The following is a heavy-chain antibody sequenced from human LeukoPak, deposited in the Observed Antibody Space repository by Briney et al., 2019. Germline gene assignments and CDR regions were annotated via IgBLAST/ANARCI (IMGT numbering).Heavy chain of an antibody. Sequence: SVKVSCKASGGTFSSYAISWVRQAPGQGLEWMGRIIPTFGTANYAQKFQGRVTITTDESTSTAYMELSSLRSEDTAVYYCARDLRLGELSFAFDYWGQGTLVTVSS. D-gene: IGHD3-16*02. CDR1: GGTFSSYA. CDR3: ARDLRLGELSFAFDY. CDR2: IIPTFGTA. J-gene: IGHJ4*02. V-gene: IGHV1-69*05.